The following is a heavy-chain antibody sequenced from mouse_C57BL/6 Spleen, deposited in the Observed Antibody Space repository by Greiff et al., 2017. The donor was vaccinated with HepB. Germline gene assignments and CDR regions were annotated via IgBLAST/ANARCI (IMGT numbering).Heavy chain of an antibody. Sequence: EVKLVESGGGLVQPGGSLKLSCAASGFTFSDYYMYWVRQTPEKRLEWVAYISNGGGSTYYPDTVKGRFTISRDNAKNTLYLQMSRLKSEDTAMYYCARQRSNYWYFDVWGTGTTVTVSS. CDR1: GFTFSDYY. CDR3: ARQRSNYWYFDV. J-gene: IGHJ1*03. V-gene: IGHV5-12*01. D-gene: IGHD2-5*01. CDR2: ISNGGGST.